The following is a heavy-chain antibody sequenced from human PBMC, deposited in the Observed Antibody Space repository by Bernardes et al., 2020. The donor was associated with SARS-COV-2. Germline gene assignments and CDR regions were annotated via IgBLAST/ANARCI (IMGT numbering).Heavy chain of an antibody. Sequence: GGSLRLSCAASGFTFDDYAMHWVRQAPGKGLEWVSGISWNSGSIGYADSVKGRFTISRDNAKNSLYLQMNSLRAEDTALYYCAKFPVGRADAFDIWGQGTMVTVSS. CDR2: ISWNSGSI. V-gene: IGHV3-9*01. CDR1: GFTFDDYA. CDR3: AKFPVGRADAFDI. J-gene: IGHJ3*02.